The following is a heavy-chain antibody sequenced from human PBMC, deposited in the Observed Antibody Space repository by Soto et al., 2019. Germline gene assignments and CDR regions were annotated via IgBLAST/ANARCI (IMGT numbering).Heavy chain of an antibody. V-gene: IGHV3-48*02. CDR2: ISSSSSTI. Sequence: VGSLRLSCAASGFTFSSYSMNWVRQAPGKGLEWVSYISSSSSTIYYADSVKGRFTISRDNAKNSLYLQMNSLRDEDTAVYYCARDGDGFWSGPDAFDIWGQGTMVTVSS. CDR3: ARDGDGFWSGPDAFDI. D-gene: IGHD3-3*01. J-gene: IGHJ3*02. CDR1: GFTFSSYS.